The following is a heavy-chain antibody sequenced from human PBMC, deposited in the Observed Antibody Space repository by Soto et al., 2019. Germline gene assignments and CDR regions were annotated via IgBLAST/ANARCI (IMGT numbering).Heavy chain of an antibody. CDR1: GGTFSSYA. D-gene: IGHD2-2*02. V-gene: IGHV1-69*06. CDR3: ARGVVVVPAAIRDGRMDV. J-gene: IGHJ6*02. Sequence: SVKVSCKASGGTFSSYAISWVRQAPGQGLEWMGGIIPIFGTANYAQKFQGRVTITADKSTSTAYMELSSLRSEDTAVYYCARGVVVVPAAIRDGRMDVWGQGNTVTVSS. CDR2: IIPIFGTA.